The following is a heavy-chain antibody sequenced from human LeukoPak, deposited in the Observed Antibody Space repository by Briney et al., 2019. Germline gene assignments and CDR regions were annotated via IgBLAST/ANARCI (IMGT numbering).Heavy chain of an antibody. CDR1: GFPFSNFA. J-gene: IGHJ4*02. V-gene: IGHV3-23*01. Sequence: PGGSLRLSCAASGFPFSNFAMTWVRQAPGKGLEWVSTIGSSGGITYYADSEKGQFTISRDNSKNTLYLQINSLRAEDTAVYYCAKRATSSTIFYYLDDWGQGTLVTVSS. D-gene: IGHD3-10*02. CDR2: IGSSGGIT. CDR3: AKRATSSTIFYYLDD.